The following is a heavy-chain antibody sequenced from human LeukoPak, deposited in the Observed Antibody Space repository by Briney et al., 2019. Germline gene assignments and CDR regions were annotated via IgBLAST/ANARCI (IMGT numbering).Heavy chain of an antibody. CDR3: ARGSNYDYVWGSYRPDYYFDY. CDR2: ISAYNGNT. Sequence: GASVKVSCKASGYTFTSYGISWVRQAPGQGLEWMGWISAYNGNTNYAQKLQGRVTMTTDTSTSTAYMELRSLRSDDTAVYYCARGSNYDYVWGSYRPDYYFDYWGQGTLVTVSS. D-gene: IGHD3-16*02. J-gene: IGHJ4*02. CDR1: GYTFTSYG. V-gene: IGHV1-18*04.